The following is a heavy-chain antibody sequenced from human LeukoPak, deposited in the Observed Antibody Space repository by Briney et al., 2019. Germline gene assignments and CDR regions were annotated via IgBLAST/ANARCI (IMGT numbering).Heavy chain of an antibody. CDR2: MNPNSGNT. J-gene: IGHJ5*02. D-gene: IGHD1-1*01. Sequence: GASVKVSCKASGYTFTSYGINWVRQATGQGLEWMGWMNPNSGNTGYAQKFQGGVTITRNTSISTAYMELSSLRSEDTAVYYCARVLSDWNDPGWFDPWGQGTLVTVSS. CDR3: ARVLSDWNDPGWFDP. CDR1: GYTFTSYG. V-gene: IGHV1-8*03.